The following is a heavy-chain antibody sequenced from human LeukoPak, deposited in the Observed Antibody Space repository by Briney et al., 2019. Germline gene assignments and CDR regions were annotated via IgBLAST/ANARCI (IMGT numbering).Heavy chain of an antibody. CDR2: ITLNSGGT. V-gene: IGHV1-2*02. CDR1: GYTFTDHH. J-gene: IGHJ4*02. D-gene: IGHD5/OR15-5a*01. Sequence: ASVKVSCKASGYTFTDHHIHWMRQAPGQGLEWMGWITLNSGGTNYAQKFQGRVTLTGDTSVSTVYMELSSLRSDDTAVYYCARDLRTRIMSRILGPGVGDYWGQGTLVTVSS. CDR3: ARDLRTRIMSRILGPGVGDY.